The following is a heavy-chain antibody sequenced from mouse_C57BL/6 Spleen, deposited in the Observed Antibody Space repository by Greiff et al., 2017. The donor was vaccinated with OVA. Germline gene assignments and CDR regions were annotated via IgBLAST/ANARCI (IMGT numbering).Heavy chain of an antibody. CDR1: GYTFTSYW. J-gene: IGHJ2*01. V-gene: IGHV1-59*01. Sequence: VQLQQPGAELVRPGTSVKLSCKASGYTFTSYWMHWVKQRPGQGLEWIGVIDPSDSYTNYNQKFKGKATLTVDTSSSTAYMQLSSLTSEDSAVYYCASLITTVVEGGGYFDYWGQGTTLTVSS. CDR2: IDPSDSYT. D-gene: IGHD1-1*01. CDR3: ASLITTVVEGGGYFDY.